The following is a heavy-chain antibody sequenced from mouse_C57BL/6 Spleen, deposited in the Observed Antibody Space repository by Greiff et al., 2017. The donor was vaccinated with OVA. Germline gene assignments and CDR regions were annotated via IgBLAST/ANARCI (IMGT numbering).Heavy chain of an antibody. J-gene: IGHJ4*01. D-gene: IGHD1-1*01. CDR3: TRGTTVAMGY. CDR1: GYTFTDFE. Sequence: ESGAELVRPGASVTLSCKASGYTFTDFEMHWVKQTPVHGLEWIGAIDPETGGTTYNQKFKGKAILTADKSSSTAYMELRSLTSEDTSVYYCTRGTTVAMGYWGQGTSVTVSS. CDR2: IDPETGGT. V-gene: IGHV1-15*01.